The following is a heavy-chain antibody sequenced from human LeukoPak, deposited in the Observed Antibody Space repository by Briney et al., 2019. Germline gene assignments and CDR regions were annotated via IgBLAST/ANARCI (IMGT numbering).Heavy chain of an antibody. CDR1: GYTFTGYY. J-gene: IGHJ4*02. CDR2: INPNSGGT. Sequence: ASVTVSCKASGYTFTGYYMHWVRQAPGQGLEWMGRINPNSGGTNYAQTFQGRVTMTRDTSLSTAYMELSRLRSDDTAVYCCARAPGIAVAGPLYWGRGALVTVSS. CDR3: ARAPGIAVAGPLY. V-gene: IGHV1-2*06. D-gene: IGHD6-19*01.